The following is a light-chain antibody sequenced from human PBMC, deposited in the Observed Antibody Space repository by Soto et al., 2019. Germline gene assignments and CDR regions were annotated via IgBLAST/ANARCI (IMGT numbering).Light chain of an antibody. CDR2: DAS. V-gene: IGKV3-11*01. CDR3: QQRGNWWT. J-gene: IGKJ1*01. Sequence: ELVLTQSPGTQSLSPGERATLSCRASQSVSSFFAWYQQKPGQSPRLLIYDASNRASGIPARFTGSGSGTDFTLTISSVEPEDSAVYYCQQRGNWWTFGQGTKVDIK. CDR1: QSVSSF.